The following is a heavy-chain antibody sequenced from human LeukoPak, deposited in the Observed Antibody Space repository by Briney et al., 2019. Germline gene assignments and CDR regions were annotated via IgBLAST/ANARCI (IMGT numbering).Heavy chain of an antibody. CDR2: INPNSGGT. CDR1: GHTFTGHY. D-gene: IGHD3-22*01. J-gene: IGHJ4*02. V-gene: IGHV1-2*06. CDR3: ARGARDYYDSSGYYTY. Sequence: ASVKVSCKASGHTFTGHYMHWVRQAPGQGLEWMGRINPNSGGTNYAQKFQGRVTMTRDTSISTAYMELSRLRSDDTAVYYCARGARDYYDSSGYYTYWGQGTLVTVSS.